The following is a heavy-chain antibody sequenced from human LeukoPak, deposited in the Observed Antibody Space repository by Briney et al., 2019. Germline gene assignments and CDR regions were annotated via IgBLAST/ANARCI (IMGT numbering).Heavy chain of an antibody. CDR2: INPNSGGT. D-gene: IGHD5-12*01. V-gene: IGHV1-2*02. CDR3: ARGFVDIVATGVPALDC. J-gene: IGHJ4*02. Sequence: ASVKVSCKASGYTFTGYYMHWVRQAPGQGLEWMGWINPNSGGTNYAQKFQGRVTMTRDTSISTAYMELSRLRSDDTAVYYCARGFVDIVATGVPALDCWGQGTLVTVSS. CDR1: GYTFTGYY.